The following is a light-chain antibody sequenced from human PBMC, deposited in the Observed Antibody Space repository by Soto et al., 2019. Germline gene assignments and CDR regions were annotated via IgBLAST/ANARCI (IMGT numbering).Light chain of an antibody. Sequence: EIVLTQSPVTLSLSPGERATLSCRASQSVSGYVAWYQQKPGQAPRLLIYDASSRANGIPARFTGSGSGTDFSLTISSLEPEDFAVYYCQQRNVWPPITFGQGTRLEIK. V-gene: IGKV3-11*01. CDR1: QSVSGY. CDR2: DAS. J-gene: IGKJ5*01. CDR3: QQRNVWPPIT.